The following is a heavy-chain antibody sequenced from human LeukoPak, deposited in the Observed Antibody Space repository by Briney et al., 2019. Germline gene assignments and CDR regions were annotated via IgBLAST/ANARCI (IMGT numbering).Heavy chain of an antibody. V-gene: IGHV1-2*02. D-gene: IGHD3-3*01. CDR1: GYTFTGYY. Sequence: ASVKDSCKASGYTFTGYYMHWVRQAPGQGLEWMGWINPNSGGTNYAQKFQGRVTMTRDTSISTAYMELSRLRSDDTAVYYCARDLFVSEDPRKFDYWGQGTLVTVFS. J-gene: IGHJ4*02. CDR2: INPNSGGT. CDR3: ARDLFVSEDPRKFDY.